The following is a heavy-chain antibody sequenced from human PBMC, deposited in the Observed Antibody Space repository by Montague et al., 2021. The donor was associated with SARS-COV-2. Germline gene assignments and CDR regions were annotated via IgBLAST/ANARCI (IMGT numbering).Heavy chain of an antibody. CDR1: GGSIRSSSYY. V-gene: IGHV4-39*01. CDR2: IYYSGXT. CDR3: ARHRITIFLGRMFDY. Sequence: SETLSLTCTVSGGSIRSSSYYWGWIRQPPGMGLEWFGSIYYSGXTXYXXXXKXRVTISVDMSKNQFSLKLSSVTAADTAVYYCARHRITIFLGRMFDYWGQGTLVTVSS. D-gene: IGHD3-9*01. J-gene: IGHJ4*02.